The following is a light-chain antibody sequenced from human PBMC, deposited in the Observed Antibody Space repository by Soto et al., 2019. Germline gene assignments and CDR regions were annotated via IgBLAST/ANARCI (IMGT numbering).Light chain of an antibody. V-gene: IGKV1-6*01. Sequence: AIQLTQSPSSLSASVGDRVSITCRASQGIRNDLGWYQHKPGKAPKLLIHGASSLQSGVPSRFSGSASGTECTLTIRSLQPEDLASYYCLQDHSYPWTFGQGTKVEI. CDR1: QGIRND. CDR3: LQDHSYPWT. CDR2: GAS. J-gene: IGKJ1*01.